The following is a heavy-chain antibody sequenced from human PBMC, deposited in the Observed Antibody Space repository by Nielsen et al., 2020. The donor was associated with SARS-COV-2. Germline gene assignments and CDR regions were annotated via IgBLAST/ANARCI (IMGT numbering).Heavy chain of an antibody. CDR3: AKDVWRGSYAFDY. Sequence: GESLKISCAASGFTFSSYAMSWVRQAPGKGLEWVSAISGSGGSTYYADSAKGRFTISRDNSKNTLYLQMNSLRAEDTAVYYCAKDVWRGSYAFDYWGQGTLVTVSS. D-gene: IGHD1-26*01. CDR2: ISGSGGST. J-gene: IGHJ4*02. CDR1: GFTFSSYA. V-gene: IGHV3-23*01.